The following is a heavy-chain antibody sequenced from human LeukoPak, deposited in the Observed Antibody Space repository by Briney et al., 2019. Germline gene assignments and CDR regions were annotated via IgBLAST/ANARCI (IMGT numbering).Heavy chain of an antibody. D-gene: IGHD2-2*01. CDR1: GFTFSSYW. CDR3: ARVLDSSTSRYQSLKY. V-gene: IGHV3-7*01. J-gene: IGHJ4*02. CDR2: IKQDESEK. Sequence: GGSLRPSCAASGFTFSSYWMNWVRRAPGKGLEWVANIKQDESEKYYVDSVKGRFTISRDNVKNSLYLQMNNLRAEDTAVYYCARVLDSSTSRYQSLKYWGQGTLVTVSS.